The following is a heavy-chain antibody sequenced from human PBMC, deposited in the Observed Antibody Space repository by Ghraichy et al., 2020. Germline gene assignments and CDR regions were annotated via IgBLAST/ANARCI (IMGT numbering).Heavy chain of an antibody. CDR1: GFTVNSNY. V-gene: IGHV3-53*01. Sequence: GGSLRLSCAASGFTVNSNYMSWVRQAPGKGLEWVSLIYTGGNTCYTDSVKGRFTISRDDSTNTLYLQMNSLRAEDTAVYYCVTGVGVWAFGYWGQGTLVTVSS. J-gene: IGHJ4*02. CDR3: VTGVGVWAFGY. D-gene: IGHD3-10*01. CDR2: IYTGGNT.